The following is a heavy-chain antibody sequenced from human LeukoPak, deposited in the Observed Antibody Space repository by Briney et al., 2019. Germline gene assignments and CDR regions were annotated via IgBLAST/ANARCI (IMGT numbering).Heavy chain of an antibody. CDR2: ISSGSNYI. CDR1: GFTFSSYS. V-gene: IGHV3-21*01. CDR3: ASKYCSSTSCLDY. D-gene: IGHD2-2*01. J-gene: IGHJ4*02. Sequence: GGSLRLSCAASGFTFSSYSMNWVRQAPGKGLEWVSSISSGSNYIYNADSVKGRFTISRDNAKNSLYLQMNSLRDEGTAMYYCASKYCSSTSCLDYWGQGALVTVSS.